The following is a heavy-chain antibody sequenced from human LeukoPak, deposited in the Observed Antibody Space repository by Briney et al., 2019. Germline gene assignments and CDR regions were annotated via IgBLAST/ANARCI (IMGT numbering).Heavy chain of an antibody. CDR2: IYHSGST. CDR1: GYSISSGYY. D-gene: IGHD1-14*01. Sequence: SETLSLTCTVSGYSISSGYYWGWIRQPPGKGLEWIGNIYHSGSTYYNPSLKSRVTISVDTSKNQFSLKLSSVTAADTAVYYCTSGTLSYYYMDVWGKGTTVTISS. CDR3: TSGTLSYYYMDV. V-gene: IGHV4-38-2*02. J-gene: IGHJ6*03.